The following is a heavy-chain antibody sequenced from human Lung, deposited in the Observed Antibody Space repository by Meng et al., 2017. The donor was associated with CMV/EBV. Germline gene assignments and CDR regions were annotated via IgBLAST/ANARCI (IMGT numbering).Heavy chain of an antibody. CDR2: ISPAIGST. CDR1: GYTFTSHG. V-gene: IGHV1-18*04. J-gene: IGHJ4*02. CDR3: ARGTGIFDY. Sequence: VSCRASGYTFTSHGITWVRQARGRGVEWMGWISPAIGSTNYAQELGGRVTMTTDRTTTTAYLELRSLRYDDTAVYFCARGTGIFDYWGQGTLVTVSS. D-gene: IGHD7-27*01.